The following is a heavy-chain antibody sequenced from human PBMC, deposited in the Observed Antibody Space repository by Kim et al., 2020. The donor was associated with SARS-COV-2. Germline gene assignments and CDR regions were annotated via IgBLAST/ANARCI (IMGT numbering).Heavy chain of an antibody. Sequence: SVKVSCKASGGTFSSYAISWVRQAPGQGLEWMGGIIPIFGTANYAQKFQGRVTITADESTSTAYMELSSLRSEDTAVYYCASSPGEMATIYVYWGQGTLVTVSS. D-gene: IGHD5-12*01. J-gene: IGHJ4*02. CDR2: IIPIFGTA. CDR3: ASSPGEMATIYVY. CDR1: GGTFSSYA. V-gene: IGHV1-69*13.